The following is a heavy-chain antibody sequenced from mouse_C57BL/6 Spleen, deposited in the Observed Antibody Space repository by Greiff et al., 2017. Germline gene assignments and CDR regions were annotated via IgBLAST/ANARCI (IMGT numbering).Heavy chain of an antibody. V-gene: IGHV1-52*01. J-gene: IGHJ1*03. CDR2: INPSDSAT. CDR1: GYTFTSYW. D-gene: IGHD1-1*01. CDR3: ARGNYCSSFYWYFDV. Sequence: QVQLQQPGAELVRPGSSVKLSCKASGYTFTSYWMHWVKQRPIQGLEWIGNINPSDSATHYNQKFKDKATLTVDKSSSTAYMQLSSLTSEDSAVYYCARGNYCSSFYWYFDVWGTGTTVTVSS.